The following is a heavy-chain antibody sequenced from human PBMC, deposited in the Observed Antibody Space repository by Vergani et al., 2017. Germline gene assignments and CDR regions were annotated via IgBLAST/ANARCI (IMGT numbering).Heavy chain of an antibody. J-gene: IGHJ4*02. Sequence: VQLVESGGGLVQPGGSLKLSCAASGFTFSGSAMHWVRQAPGKGLEWVAVISYDGSNKYYADSVKGRFTISRDNSKNTLYLQMNSLRAEDTAVYYCARDRDDSSGYYWGGYFDYWGQGTLVTVSS. CDR3: ARDRDDSSGYYWGGYFDY. CDR1: GFTFSGSA. V-gene: IGHV3-30-3*01. CDR2: ISYDGSNK. D-gene: IGHD3-22*01.